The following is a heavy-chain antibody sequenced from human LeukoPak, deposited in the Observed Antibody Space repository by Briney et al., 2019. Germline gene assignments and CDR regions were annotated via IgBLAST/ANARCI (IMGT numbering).Heavy chain of an antibody. CDR1: GFTFRNYG. J-gene: IGHJ4*02. D-gene: IGHD3-10*01. Sequence: GGSLRLSCAASGFTFRNYGMHWVRQAPGKGLEWLAFIRYDESDKYYADSVRGRFTISRDNSRNTLFLQVNSLRLEDTAVYYCARGRNYGSGSSTPHYDYWGQGTLVIVSS. V-gene: IGHV3-30*02. CDR3: ARGRNYGSGSSTPHYDY. CDR2: IRYDESDK.